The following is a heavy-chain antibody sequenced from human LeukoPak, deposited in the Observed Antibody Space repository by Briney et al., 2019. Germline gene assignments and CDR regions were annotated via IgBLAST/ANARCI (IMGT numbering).Heavy chain of an antibody. CDR3: TRAPSDGYKEVRH. CDR2: IRSKAYGGTT. D-gene: IGHD5-24*01. CDR1: GFTFGDYA. V-gene: IGHV3-49*03. Sequence: GRSLRLSCTASGFTFGDYAMSWFRQAPGKGLEWVGFIRSKAYGGTTEYAASVKGRFTISRDDSKSIAYLQMNSLKTEDTAVYYCTRAPSDGYKEVRHWGQGTLVTVSS. J-gene: IGHJ4*02.